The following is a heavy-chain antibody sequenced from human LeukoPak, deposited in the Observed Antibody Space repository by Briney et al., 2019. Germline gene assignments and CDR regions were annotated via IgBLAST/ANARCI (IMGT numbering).Heavy chain of an antibody. CDR1: GFTFDDYA. V-gene: IGHV3-43D*03. CDR3: AKEGARRGYSYGPIGPGTFDY. J-gene: IGHJ4*02. Sequence: GGSLRLSCAASGFTFDDYAMHWVRQAPGKGLEWVSLISWDGGSTYYADSVKGRFTISRDNSKNSLYLQMNSLRAEDTALYYCAKEGARRGYSYGPIGPGTFDYWGQGTLVTVSS. D-gene: IGHD5-18*01. CDR2: ISWDGGST.